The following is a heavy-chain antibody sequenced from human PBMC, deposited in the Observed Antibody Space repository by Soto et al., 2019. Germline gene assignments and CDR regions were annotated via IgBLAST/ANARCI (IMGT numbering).Heavy chain of an antibody. V-gene: IGHV3-48*02. J-gene: IGHJ3*01. CDR2: ISPSNSTI. D-gene: IGHD2-2*01. Sequence: QLVESGGGLVQPGGSLRLSCAASGFTFSLYPVNWVRQAPGKGLEWLSYISPSNSTIYYADSVKGRFTISRDNAKNSLDLQMNGLRDDDTAVYYCARVVRGFCISTRCYTDGFDLWGHGTVVTVST. CDR3: ARVVRGFCISTRCYTDGFDL. CDR1: GFTFSLYP.